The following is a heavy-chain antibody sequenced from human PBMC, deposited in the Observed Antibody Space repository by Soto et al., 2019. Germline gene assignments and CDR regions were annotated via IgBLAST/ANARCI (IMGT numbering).Heavy chain of an antibody. CDR3: ARQIYDSDTGPNFQFYFDS. CDR2: IDPSDSQT. V-gene: IGHV5-10-1*01. D-gene: IGHD3-22*01. CDR1: GYSFAGYW. J-gene: IGHJ4*02. Sequence: GESLKISCKGSGYSFAGYWITWVRQKPGKGLEWMGRIDPSDSQTYYSPSFRGHVTISVTKSITTVFLQWSSLRASDTAMYYCARQIYDSDTGPNFQFYFDSWGQGTPVTVSS.